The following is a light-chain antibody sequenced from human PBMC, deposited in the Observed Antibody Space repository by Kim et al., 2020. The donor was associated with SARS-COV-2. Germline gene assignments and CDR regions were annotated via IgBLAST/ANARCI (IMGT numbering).Light chain of an antibody. Sequence: GRSVSISCSGSSSNIGSNYVSWYQQLPGTAPKLLIYRNNQRPSGVPDRFSGSKSGTSASLAISGLRSEDEADYYCAAWDDSLSGVVFGGGTQLTVL. J-gene: IGLJ2*01. CDR1: SSNIGSNY. V-gene: IGLV1-47*01. CDR2: RNN. CDR3: AAWDDSLSGVV.